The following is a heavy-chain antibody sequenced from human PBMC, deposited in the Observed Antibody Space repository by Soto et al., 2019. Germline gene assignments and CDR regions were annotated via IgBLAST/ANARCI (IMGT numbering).Heavy chain of an antibody. CDR2: ISESGGTT. D-gene: IGHD2-2*01. J-gene: IGHJ4*02. CDR1: GFTFSNYA. V-gene: IGHV3-23*01. CDR3: ATGGVCSSAACLSTD. Sequence: PGGSMRLSCAPSGFTFSNYAMSWVRQAPRKGLEWVSAISESGGTTKYEDSVKGRFTVSRDNSKNTLHLQMNSLRDEDTAIYYCATGGVCSSAACLSTDWGQGTLVTVSS.